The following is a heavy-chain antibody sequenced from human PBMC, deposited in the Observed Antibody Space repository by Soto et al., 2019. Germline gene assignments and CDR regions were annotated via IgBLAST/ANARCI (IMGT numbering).Heavy chain of an antibody. CDR2: TSAYNGNT. Sequence: ASVKVSCKASGYAFTSYGISWVRQAPGQGLEWMGWTSAYNGNTNYAQKLQGRVTMTTDTSTSTAYMELRSLRSDDTAVYYCARSVVVITLDYWGQGTLVTVSS. CDR3: ARSVVVITLDY. J-gene: IGHJ4*02. V-gene: IGHV1-18*01. D-gene: IGHD3-22*01. CDR1: GYAFTSYG.